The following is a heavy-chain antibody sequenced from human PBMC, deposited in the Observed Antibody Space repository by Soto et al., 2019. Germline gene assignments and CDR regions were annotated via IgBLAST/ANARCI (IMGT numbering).Heavy chain of an antibody. J-gene: IGHJ6*02. V-gene: IGHV4-39*07. CDR1: GGSISSSSYY. Sequence: SETLSLTCTVSGGSISSSSYYWGWIRQPPGKGLEWIGSIYYSGSTYYNPSLKSRVTISVDTSKNQFSLKLSSVTAADTAAYYCARVSIVGATLYYYGMDVWGQGTTVTVSS. D-gene: IGHD1-26*01. CDR2: IYYSGST. CDR3: ARVSIVGATLYYYGMDV.